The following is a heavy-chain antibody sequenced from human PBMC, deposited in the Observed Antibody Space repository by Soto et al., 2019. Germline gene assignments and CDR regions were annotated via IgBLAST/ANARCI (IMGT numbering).Heavy chain of an antibody. CDR2: IYYSGST. D-gene: IGHD2-2*01. J-gene: IGHJ4*02. V-gene: IGHV4-31*11. CDR3: ARTPSGYYFDY. CDR1: GGSISSGNYY. Sequence: LSLTCAVSGGSISSGNYYWSWIRQHPGKGLEWIGYIYYSGSTYYTPSLKSRVTISVDTSKNQFSLKLSSVTAADTAVYYCARTPSGYYFDYWGQGSLVTVSS.